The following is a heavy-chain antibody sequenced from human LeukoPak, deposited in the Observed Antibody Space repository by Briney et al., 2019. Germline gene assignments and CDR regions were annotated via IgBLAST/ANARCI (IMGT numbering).Heavy chain of an antibody. J-gene: IGHJ4*02. CDR1: GFTFSSYS. CDR2: ISRTSSTI. Sequence: GGSLRLSCAASGFTFSSYSMNWVRQAPGKGLEWVSYISRTSSTIYYADSVKGRFTISRDNAKNSLYLQMNSLRAEDTAVYYCARDAYSSSYYFDYWGQGTLVTVSS. D-gene: IGHD6-6*01. CDR3: ARDAYSSSYYFDY. V-gene: IGHV3-48*01.